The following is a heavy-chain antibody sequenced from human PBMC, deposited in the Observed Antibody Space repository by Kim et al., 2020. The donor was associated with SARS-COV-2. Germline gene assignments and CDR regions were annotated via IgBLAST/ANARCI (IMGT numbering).Heavy chain of an antibody. CDR3: ATSPFGELLFYYFDY. D-gene: IGHD3-10*01. CDR1: GFTFDDYA. J-gene: IGHJ4*02. V-gene: IGHV3-9*01. CDR2: ISWNSGSI. Sequence: GGSLRLSCAASGFTFDDYAMHWVRQAPGKGLEWVSGISWNSGSIGYADSVKGRFTISRDNAKNSLYLQMNSLRAEDTALYYCATSPFGELLFYYFDYWGQGTLVTVSS.